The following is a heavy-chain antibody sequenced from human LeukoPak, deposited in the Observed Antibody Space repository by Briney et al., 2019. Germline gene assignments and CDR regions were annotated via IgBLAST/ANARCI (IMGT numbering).Heavy chain of an antibody. V-gene: IGHV1-2*02. J-gene: IGHJ5*02. D-gene: IGHD3-22*01. CDR3: ARDNYYYDSSGYYYNWFDP. CDR2: INPNSGGT. CDR1: GYTFTGYY. Sequence: GASVKVSCKASGYTFTGYYMHWVRQAPGQGLEWMGWINPNSGGTNYAQKFQGRVTMTRDTSISTAYMELSRLRSDDTAVYYCARDNYYYDSSGYYYNWFDPRGQGTLVTVSS.